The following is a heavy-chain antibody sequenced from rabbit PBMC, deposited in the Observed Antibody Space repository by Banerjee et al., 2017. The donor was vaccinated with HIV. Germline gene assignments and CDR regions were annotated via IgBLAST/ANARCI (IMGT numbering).Heavy chain of an antibody. CDR3: ARDLAAVTGWNFNL. CDR1: GFSFSSGYY. CDR2: IGTGSGST. D-gene: IGHD7-1*01. Sequence: SGFSFSSGYYMCWVRQAPGKGLEWIGCIGTGSGSTYYASWAKGRFTISKTSSTTVTLQMTSLTAADTATYFCARDLAAVTGWNFNLWGPGTLVTVS. V-gene: IGHV1S40*01. J-gene: IGHJ4*01.